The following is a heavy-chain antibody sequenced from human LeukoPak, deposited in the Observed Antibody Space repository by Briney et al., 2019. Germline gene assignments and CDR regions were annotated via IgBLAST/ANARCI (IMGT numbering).Heavy chain of an antibody. V-gene: IGHV4-38-2*02. CDR3: ARRDVVMVAATRGLDAFDI. CDR2: FFHSGNT. CDR1: GYPISSGYY. J-gene: IGHJ3*02. Sequence: TSETLSLTCTVSGYPISSGYYWGWIRQPPGKGLEWIGSFFHSGNTYYNPSLKSRVTISVDTSKNQFSLKLISVAAADTAVYYCARRDVVMVAATRGLDAFDIWGQGTMVTVSS. D-gene: IGHD2-15*01.